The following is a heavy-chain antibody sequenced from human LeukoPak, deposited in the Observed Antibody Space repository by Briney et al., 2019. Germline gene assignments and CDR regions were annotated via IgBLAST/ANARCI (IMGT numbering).Heavy chain of an antibody. D-gene: IGHD1-1*01. CDR2: IYYSGST. Sequence: PSETLSLTCTVSGGSISSYYWSWIRQPPGKGLEWIGYIYYSGSTNYNPTLKSRVTISVDTSKNQFSLKLSSVTAADTAVYYCAHVEPYYYGMDVWGQGTTVTVSS. CDR3: AHVEPYYYGMDV. V-gene: IGHV4-59*08. CDR1: GGSISSYY. J-gene: IGHJ6*02.